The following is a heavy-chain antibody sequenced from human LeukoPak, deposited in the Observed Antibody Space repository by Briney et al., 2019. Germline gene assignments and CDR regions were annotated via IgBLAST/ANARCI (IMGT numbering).Heavy chain of an antibody. CDR1: GGSISSYY. J-gene: IGHJ3*02. D-gene: IGHD6-19*01. CDR3: ARAPGVGIAVAGTWAFDI. V-gene: IGHV4-59*01. CDR2: IYYSGST. Sequence: SETLSLTCTVSGGSISSYYWSWIRQPPGKGLEWIGYIYYSGSTNYNPSLKSRVTISVDTSKNQFSLKLSSVTAADTAVYYCARAPGVGIAVAGTWAFDIWGQGTMVTVSS.